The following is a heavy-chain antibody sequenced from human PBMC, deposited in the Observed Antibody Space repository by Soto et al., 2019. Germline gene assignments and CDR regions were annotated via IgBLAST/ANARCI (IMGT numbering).Heavy chain of an antibody. J-gene: IGHJ4*02. CDR3: ARFVLVAFDY. CDR2: INHSGST. Sequence: SETLSLTCAVYCGSFSGYYWSWIRQPPGKGLEWIGEINHSGSTNYNPSLKSRVTISVDTSKNQFSLKLSSVTAADTAVYHCARFVLVAFDYWGQGTLVTVSS. CDR1: CGSFSGYY. D-gene: IGHD6-6*01. V-gene: IGHV4-34*01.